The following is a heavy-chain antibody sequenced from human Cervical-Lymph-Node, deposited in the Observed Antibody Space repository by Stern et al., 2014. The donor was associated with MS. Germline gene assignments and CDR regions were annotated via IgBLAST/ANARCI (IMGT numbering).Heavy chain of an antibody. D-gene: IGHD3-10*01. V-gene: IGHV1-2*06. CDR1: GYIFTGYY. CDR3: ARGSGGSRRGAFDI. CDR2: INPNSGGT. Sequence: VQLVQSGAEVKKPGASVKVSCKASGYIFTGYYMHCVRQAPGQGLEWMGRINPNSGGTNYAQKFQGRVTMTRDTSISTAYMELSRLRSDDTAVYYCARGSGGSRRGAFDIWGQGTMVTVSS. J-gene: IGHJ3*02.